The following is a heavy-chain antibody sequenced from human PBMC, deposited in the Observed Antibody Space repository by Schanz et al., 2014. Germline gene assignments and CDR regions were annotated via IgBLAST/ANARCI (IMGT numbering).Heavy chain of an antibody. D-gene: IGHD7-27*01. CDR1: GFTFSDSW. CDR2: ISRDGTTS. Sequence: VQLVESGGGFVQPGGSLRLSCAASGFTFSDSWMHWVRQAPGKGLVWVSYISRDGTTSYYADSVKGRFTISRDNAKNSLYLEMTSLRGEDTAVYYCARENLNWEAFDIWGQGTVVTVSS. J-gene: IGHJ3*02. CDR3: ARENLNWEAFDI. V-gene: IGHV3-11*01.